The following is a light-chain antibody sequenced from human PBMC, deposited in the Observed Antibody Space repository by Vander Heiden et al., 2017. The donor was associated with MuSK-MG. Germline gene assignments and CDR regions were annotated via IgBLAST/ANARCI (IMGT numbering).Light chain of an antibody. CDR1: QSVSSSY. CDR3: LGYGTSRIT. Sequence: EIVLTQSPGTLSLSPGERATLSCRASQSVSSSYLAWYQQKPGQAPRLLIYGASSSVTGIPDTPSARASGTDFTLTMMILEPEDFAVYYCLGYGTSRITFGQGTRLXIK. CDR2: GAS. J-gene: IGKJ5*01. V-gene: IGKV3-20*01.